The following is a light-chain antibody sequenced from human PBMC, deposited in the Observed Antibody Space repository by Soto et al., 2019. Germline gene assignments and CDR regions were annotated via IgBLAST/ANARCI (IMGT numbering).Light chain of an antibody. V-gene: IGKV3-20*01. CDR3: QQYGSSSWT. CDR1: QRVTSSY. Sequence: IVLTQSPVTLSLSPVEIATLSCRASQRVTSSYLAWYQQKPGQAPRLLIYGAASRATGIPDRFSGSGSGTDFTLTISRLDPEDFAVYYCQQYGSSSWTFGQGTKVDI. J-gene: IGKJ1*01. CDR2: GAA.